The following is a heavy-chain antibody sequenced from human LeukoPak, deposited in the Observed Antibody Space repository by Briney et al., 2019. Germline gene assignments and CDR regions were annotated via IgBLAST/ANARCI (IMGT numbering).Heavy chain of an antibody. CDR3: ARVRGAVTGTDPFDY. J-gene: IGHJ4*02. CDR1: GFTFSSHG. CDR2: ISGSSSYI. Sequence: KTGGSLRLSCAASGFTFSSHGINWVRQVPGKGLEWVSSISGSSSYIYYADSVKGRFTISRDNAKKSLNLQMNSLRADDTAVYYCARVRGAVTGTDPFDYWGQGTLVTVSS. D-gene: IGHD6-19*01. V-gene: IGHV3-21*01.